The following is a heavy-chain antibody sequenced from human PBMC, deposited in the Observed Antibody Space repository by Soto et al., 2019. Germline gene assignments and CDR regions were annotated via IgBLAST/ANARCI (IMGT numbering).Heavy chain of an antibody. Sequence: QVQLQESGPGLVKPSGTLSLTCAVSGGSISSSNWWSWVRQPPGKGLEWIGEIYHSGSTNYNPSLKSRVTISVDKPKNQYSLKLSSVTAADTAVYYCARVAGSYYYGMDVWGQGTTVTVSS. CDR1: GGSISSSNW. CDR2: IYHSGST. CDR3: ARVAGSYYYGMDV. J-gene: IGHJ6*02. V-gene: IGHV4-4*02. D-gene: IGHD1-26*01.